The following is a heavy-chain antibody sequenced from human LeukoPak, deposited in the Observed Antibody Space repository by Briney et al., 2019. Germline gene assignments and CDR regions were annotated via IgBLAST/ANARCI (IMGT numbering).Heavy chain of an antibody. CDR1: GYTFTGYY. CDR3: ARGAPAPRRAFDI. V-gene: IGHV1-2*04. D-gene: IGHD1-14*01. Sequence: ASVKVSCKASGYTFTGYYMHWVRQAPGQGLEWMGWINPNSGGTNYAQKFQGWVTMTRDTSISTAYMELSRLRSDDTAVYYCARGAPAPRRAFDIWGQGTMVTVSS. J-gene: IGHJ3*02. CDR2: INPNSGGT.